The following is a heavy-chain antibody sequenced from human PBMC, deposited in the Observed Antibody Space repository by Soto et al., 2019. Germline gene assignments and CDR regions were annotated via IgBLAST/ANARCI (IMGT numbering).Heavy chain of an antibody. CDR2: MNPNSGNT. V-gene: IGHV1-8*01. J-gene: IGHJ6*03. CDR1: GYTFTSYD. CDR3: ARSPEDSVVVPAAIEGYYYYYMDV. Sequence: QVQLVQSGAEVKKPGASVKVSCKASGYTFTSYDINWVRQATGQGLEWMGWMNPNSGNTGYAQKFQGRVTMTRNTSISTAYMELSSLRSEYTAVYYCARSPEDSVVVPAAIEGYYYYYMDVWGKGTTVTVSS. D-gene: IGHD2-2*02.